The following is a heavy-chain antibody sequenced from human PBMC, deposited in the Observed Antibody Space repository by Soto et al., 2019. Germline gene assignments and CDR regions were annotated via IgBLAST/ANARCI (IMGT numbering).Heavy chain of an antibody. CDR1: GYSFTSYW. Sequence: GESLKISCKGSGYSFTSYWIGWVRQMPGKGLEWMGIIYPGDSDTRYSPSFQGQVTISADKSISTAYLQWSSLKASDTAMYYCARTGHFRSSRSGLTAYNWFDPWGQGTLVTVSS. CDR2: IYPGDSDT. D-gene: IGHD2-2*01. CDR3: ARTGHFRSSRSGLTAYNWFDP. V-gene: IGHV5-51*01. J-gene: IGHJ5*02.